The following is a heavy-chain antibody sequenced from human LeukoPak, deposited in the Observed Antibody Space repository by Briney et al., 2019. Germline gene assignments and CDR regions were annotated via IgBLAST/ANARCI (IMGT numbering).Heavy chain of an antibody. Sequence: GGFLRPSCGAFGFTFSSSGMAWGPQGPGKGRGGGGVIWYDGSNKYYADSVKGRFTISRDNSKNTLYLQMNSLRAEDTAVYYCATGYCSGGSCYPPTYWGQGTLVTVSS. D-gene: IGHD2-15*01. CDR3: ATGYCSGGSCYPPTY. CDR1: GFTFSSSG. J-gene: IGHJ4*02. V-gene: IGHV3-33*01. CDR2: IWYDGSNK.